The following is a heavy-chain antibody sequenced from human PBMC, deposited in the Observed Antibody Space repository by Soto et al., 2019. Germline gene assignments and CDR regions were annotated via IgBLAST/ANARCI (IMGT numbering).Heavy chain of an antibody. CDR2: ISYDRRP. J-gene: IGHJ4*03. V-gene: IGHV4-31*02. CDR1: IRGPAYR. Sequence: IRGPAYRWSFTRKHPGTGLGWIGFISYDRRPHYSPSLKSRLTISFDTSRSQFSLRLTPVTAADTAIFYCGRCRLSGSGCKLDNRGERALVTVSS. D-gene: IGHD6-13*01. CDR3: GRCRLSGSGCKLDN.